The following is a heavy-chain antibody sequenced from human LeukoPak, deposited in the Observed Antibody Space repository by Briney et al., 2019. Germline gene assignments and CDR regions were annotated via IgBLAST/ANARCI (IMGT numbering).Heavy chain of an antibody. CDR1: GFTFSSYG. Sequence: GGSLRLSCGASGFTFSSYGMHWVRQAPGKGLEWVAVISYDGSNKYYADSVKGRFTISRDNSKNTLYLQMNSLRAEDTAVYYCAKDAHSSGWYRFGRSYYFDYWGQGTLVTVSS. CDR2: ISYDGSNK. V-gene: IGHV3-30*18. D-gene: IGHD6-19*01. CDR3: AKDAHSSGWYRFGRSYYFDY. J-gene: IGHJ4*02.